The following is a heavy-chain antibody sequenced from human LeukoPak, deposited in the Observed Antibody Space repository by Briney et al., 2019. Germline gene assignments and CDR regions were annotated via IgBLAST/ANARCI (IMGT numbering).Heavy chain of an antibody. Sequence: PGGSLRLSCAASGFSFSSYSMNWVRQAPGKGLEWVSYITSSSNAIYSADSVKGRFTISREEAKNSLYLQMNSLRAEDTAVYYCARKSGSSGYPFDYWGQGILVSVSS. V-gene: IGHV3-48*01. D-gene: IGHD3-22*01. CDR2: ITSSSNAI. J-gene: IGHJ4*02. CDR3: ARKSGSSGYPFDY. CDR1: GFSFSSYS.